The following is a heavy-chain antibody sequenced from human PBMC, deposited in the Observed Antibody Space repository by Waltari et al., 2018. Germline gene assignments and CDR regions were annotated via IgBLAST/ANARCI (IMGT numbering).Heavy chain of an antibody. V-gene: IGHV3-23*01. CDR2: ISGSGGNT. J-gene: IGHJ6*02. CDR3: ARVKDGRGWFLYYGMDV. Sequence: EVQLLESGGGLVQPGGSLRLSCAASGFTVRRYAMRWGRQAPGKGVEWVSDISGSGGNTYYADSVKGRFTISRDNSKNTLYVQMNSLRVEDTAVYYCARVKDGRGWFLYYGMDVWGQGTSVTVSS. CDR1: GFTVRRYA. D-gene: IGHD6-19*01.